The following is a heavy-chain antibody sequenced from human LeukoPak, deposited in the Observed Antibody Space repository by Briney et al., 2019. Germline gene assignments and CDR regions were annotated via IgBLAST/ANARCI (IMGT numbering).Heavy chain of an antibody. CDR3: ARAEGGVFLFDY. D-gene: IGHD1-26*01. J-gene: IGHJ4*02. Sequence: KPSETLSLTCTVSGGSISSYYWSWIRQPPGKGLEWIGYIYYSGSTNYNPSLKSRVTISVDTSKNQFSLKLSSVTAADTAVYYCARAEGGVFLFDYWGQGTLVTVSS. CDR2: IYYSGST. V-gene: IGHV4-59*01. CDR1: GGSISSYY.